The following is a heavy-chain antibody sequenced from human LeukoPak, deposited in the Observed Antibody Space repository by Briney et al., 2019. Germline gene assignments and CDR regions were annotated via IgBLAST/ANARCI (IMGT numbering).Heavy chain of an antibody. Sequence: GGSLRLSCTTSGFSFGDYPMSWVRQAPGKGLEWVSFIRNKAYGGTTEYAASVKGRFTISRDDSKSVAYLQMNSLQTEDTAVYYCAKSGGSGSSYYYYFDYWGQGTLVTVSS. V-gene: IGHV3-49*04. J-gene: IGHJ4*02. CDR1: GFSFGDYP. CDR2: IRNKAYGGTT. CDR3: AKSGGSGSSYYYYFDY. D-gene: IGHD3-10*01.